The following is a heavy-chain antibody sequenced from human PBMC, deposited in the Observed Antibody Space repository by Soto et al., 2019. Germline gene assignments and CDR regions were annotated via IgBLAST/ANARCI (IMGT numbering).Heavy chain of an antibody. V-gene: IGHV1-69*01. CDR3: ARSQGSSTSLEIYYYYYYGMDV. CDR1: GGTFSSYA. D-gene: IGHD2-2*01. Sequence: QVQLVQSGAEVKKPGSSVKVSCKASGGTFSSYAISWVRQAPGQGLEWMGGIIPIPGTANYAQKFQGRVTITADESTSTPYMELSSLRSEDTAVYYCARSQGSSTSLEIYYYYYYGMDVWGQGTTVTVSS. J-gene: IGHJ6*02. CDR2: IIPIPGTA.